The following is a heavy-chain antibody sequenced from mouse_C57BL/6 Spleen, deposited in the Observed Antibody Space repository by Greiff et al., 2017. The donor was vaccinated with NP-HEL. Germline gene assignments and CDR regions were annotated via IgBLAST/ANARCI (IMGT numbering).Heavy chain of an antibody. D-gene: IGHD2-1*01. CDR2: IFPGSGST. CDR3: ARTVGNYLFDY. Sequence: QVQLQQSGPELVKPGASVKISCKASGYTFTDYYINWVKQRTGQGLEWIGWIFPGSGSTYYNEKFKGKATLTVDKSSSTAYMLHSSLTSEDSAVYFCARTVGNYLFDYWGQGTTLTVSS. J-gene: IGHJ2*01. V-gene: IGHV1-75*01. CDR1: GYTFTDYY.